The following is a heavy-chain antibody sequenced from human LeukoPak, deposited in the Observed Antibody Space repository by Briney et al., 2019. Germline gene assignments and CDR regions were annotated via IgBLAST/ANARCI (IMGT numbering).Heavy chain of an antibody. D-gene: IGHD3-22*01. CDR1: GVTFSSYA. J-gene: IGHJ6*02. CDR2: ISYDGSNK. CDR3: ARDRVVVVVAGYYAMDV. V-gene: IGHV3-30-3*01. Sequence: PGGSLRLSCAASGVTFSSYAMHWVRQAPGKGLEWVAVISYDGSNKYYADSVKGRFTISRDTSKNTLYPQMNSLRAEDTAVYYCARDRVVVVVAGYYAMDVWGQGTTVTVSS.